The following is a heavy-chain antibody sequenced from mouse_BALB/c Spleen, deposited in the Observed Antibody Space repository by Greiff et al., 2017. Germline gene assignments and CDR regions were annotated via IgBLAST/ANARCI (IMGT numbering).Heavy chain of an antibody. CDR2: LSYSGST. CDR1: GDSITSGY. D-gene: IGHD2-2*01. V-gene: IGHV3-8*02. J-gene: IGHJ1*01. Sequence: DVKLVESGPSLVKPSQTLSLTCSVTGDSITSGYWNWIRKFPGNKLEYMGYLSYSGSTYYTPSLKSRISITRDTSKNQYYLQLNSVTTEDTATYYCASHYGYDWYFDVWGAGTTVTVSS. CDR3: ASHYGYDWYFDV.